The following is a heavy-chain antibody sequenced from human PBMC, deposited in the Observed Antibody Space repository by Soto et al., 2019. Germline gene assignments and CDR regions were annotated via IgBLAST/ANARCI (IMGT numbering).Heavy chain of an antibody. CDR3: ARGLDYCDSSGYYRDSYFQH. CDR2: IYYSGST. Sequence: QVQLQESGPGLVKPSQTLSLTCTVSGGSISSGGYYWSWIRQHPGKGLEWIGYIYYSGSTYYNPCLKSRVTISVDTSKNQFSLKLSSVTAADTAVYYCARGLDYCDSSGYYRDSYFQHWGQGTLVTVSS. V-gene: IGHV4-31*03. CDR1: GGSISSGGYY. D-gene: IGHD3-22*01. J-gene: IGHJ1*01.